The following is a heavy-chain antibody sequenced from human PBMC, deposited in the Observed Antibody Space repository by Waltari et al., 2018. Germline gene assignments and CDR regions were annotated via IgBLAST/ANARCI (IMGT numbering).Heavy chain of an antibody. D-gene: IGHD5-12*01. CDR1: GYPFTGYY. J-gene: IGHJ6*02. V-gene: IGHV1-2*06. Sequence: QVQLVQSGAEVKKPGAPVKVSCKASGYPFTGYYMHWVRQAPGQGLEWMGRVNPSSGDTDYAQKFLGRVTMTRDTSISTAYMELIKLRSDDTAVYYCARGGPDVWGQGTTVTVSS. CDR2: VNPSSGDT. CDR3: ARGGPDV.